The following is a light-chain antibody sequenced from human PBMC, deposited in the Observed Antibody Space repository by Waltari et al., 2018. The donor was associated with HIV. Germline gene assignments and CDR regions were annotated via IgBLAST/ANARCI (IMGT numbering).Light chain of an antibody. CDR3: QHRSSWPRGT. J-gene: IGKJ2*01. CDR1: QSVGSY. CDR2: DAS. V-gene: IGKV3-11*01. Sequence: EIVLTQSPGTMSLSPGERATLSCRASQSVGSYLAWYQQKPGQAPSLLIYDASNRATGIPARFSRSRSGTDFTLTISSLEPEDFAFYYCQHRSSWPRGTFGQGTKLEIK.